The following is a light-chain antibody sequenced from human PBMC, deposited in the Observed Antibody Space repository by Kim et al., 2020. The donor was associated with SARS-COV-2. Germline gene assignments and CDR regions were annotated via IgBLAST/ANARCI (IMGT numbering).Light chain of an antibody. CDR2: DAS. V-gene: IGKV1-5*01. Sequence: DIQMTQSPSTLSASVGDRVTITCRASQSISGWLAWYQQKPGKAPNLLIYDASNLESGVPSRFSGSGSGTEFTLTISSLQPGDFATYYCQQYNTYSRGTFGQGTKVDIK. CDR3: QQYNTYSRGT. J-gene: IGKJ1*01. CDR1: QSISGW.